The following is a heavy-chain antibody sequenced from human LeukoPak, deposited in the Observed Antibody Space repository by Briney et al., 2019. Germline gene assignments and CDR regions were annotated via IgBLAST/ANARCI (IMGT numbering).Heavy chain of an antibody. CDR2: TSGSGGST. D-gene: IGHD5-24*01. CDR1: GFTFSSYA. V-gene: IGHV3-23*01. Sequence: GGSLRLSCAAAGFTFSSYAMSWVRQAPGKGLEWVSATSGSGGSTYYADSVKGRFTISRDNSKTTLYLQTNSLRAEDTAVYYCAKGSRDGYNFDYWGQGTLVTVSS. CDR3: AKGSRDGYNFDY. J-gene: IGHJ4*02.